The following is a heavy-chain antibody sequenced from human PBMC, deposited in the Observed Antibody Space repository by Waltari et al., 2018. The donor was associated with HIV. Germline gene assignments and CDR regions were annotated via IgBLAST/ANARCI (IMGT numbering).Heavy chain of an antibody. CDR3: ARALQRGATNLDY. V-gene: IGHV4-59*01. CDR2: IYYSGST. D-gene: IGHD1-26*01. CDR1: GGSISSYY. Sequence: QVQLQESGPGLVKPSETLSLTCTVSGGSISSYYWSWIRQPPGKGLEWIGYIYYSGSTNYNPSLKRRVTISVDTSKNQFSLKLSSVTAADTAVYYCARALQRGATNLDYWGQGTLVTVSS. J-gene: IGHJ4*02.